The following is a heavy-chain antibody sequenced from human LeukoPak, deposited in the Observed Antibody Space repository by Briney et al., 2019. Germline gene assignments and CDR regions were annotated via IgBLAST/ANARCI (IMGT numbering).Heavy chain of an antibody. CDR1: GGSISRGDYY. D-gene: IGHD4-23*01. CDR2: IHYSGST. Sequence: SETLSLTCTVSGGSISRGDYYWSWIRQSPGKGLEWIGYIHYSGSTYYNPSLKSRVSISVDTSKNQFSLRLSSVTAADTAVYYCARARGGNSEIDYWGQGTLVTVSS. CDR3: ARARGGNSEIDY. J-gene: IGHJ4*02. V-gene: IGHV4-30-4*01.